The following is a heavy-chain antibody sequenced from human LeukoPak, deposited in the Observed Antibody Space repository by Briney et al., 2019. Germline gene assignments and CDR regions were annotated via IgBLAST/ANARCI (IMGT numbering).Heavy chain of an antibody. CDR1: GGSISSGGYY. CDR2: IYYSGST. CDR3: ARAGQFISARPITFDY. V-gene: IGHV4-61*08. D-gene: IGHD6-6*01. J-gene: IGHJ4*02. Sequence: SETLSLTCTVSGGSISSGGYYWSWIRQHPGKGLDWIGYIYYSGSTNSNPSLKSRATISLDTSKNQFSLKLSSVTAADTAVYYCARAGQFISARPITFDYWGQGSLVTVSS.